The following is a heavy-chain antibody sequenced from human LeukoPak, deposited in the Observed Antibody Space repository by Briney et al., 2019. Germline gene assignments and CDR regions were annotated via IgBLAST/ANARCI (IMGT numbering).Heavy chain of an antibody. CDR3: AREVGPGRFDY. CDR1: GGSFSGYY. V-gene: IGHV4-34*01. CDR2: INHSGST. Sequence: PSETLSLTCAVYGGSFSGYYWSWIRQPPGKGLEWIGEINHSGSTNYNPSLKSRVTISVDTSENQFSLKLSSVTAADTAVYYCAREVGPGRFDYWGQGTLVTVSS. J-gene: IGHJ4*02.